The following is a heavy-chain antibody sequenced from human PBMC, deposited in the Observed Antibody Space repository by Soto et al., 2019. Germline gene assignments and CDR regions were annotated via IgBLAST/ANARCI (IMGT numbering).Heavy chain of an antibody. Sequence: EVQLLESRGGLVQPGGSLRLSCAASGFTFNNYAMTWVRKAPGKGLEWVSAISGGGDTTYYADSVTGRFTVSRDGAKNTLYLQMSSRRAEDTALYYCAKGRGGSGSLTPRVDFWGQGTLVTVSS. J-gene: IGHJ4*02. CDR3: AKGRGGSGSLTPRVDF. V-gene: IGHV3-23*01. CDR2: ISGGGDTT. D-gene: IGHD3-10*01. CDR1: GFTFNNYA.